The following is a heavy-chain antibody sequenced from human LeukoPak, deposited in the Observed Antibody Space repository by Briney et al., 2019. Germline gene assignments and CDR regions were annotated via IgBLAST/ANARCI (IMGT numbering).Heavy chain of an antibody. V-gene: IGHV3-30*02. J-gene: IGHJ6*03. Sequence: GGSLRLSCAASGITFSSYGMHWVRQAPGKGLEWVAFIRYDGSNKYYADSVKGRFTISRDNSKNTLYLQMDSLRAEDTAVYYCAKAPGGYYYYMDVWGKGTTVTVSS. CDR1: GITFSSYG. CDR3: AKAPGGYYYYMDV. CDR2: IRYDGSNK. D-gene: IGHD3-10*01.